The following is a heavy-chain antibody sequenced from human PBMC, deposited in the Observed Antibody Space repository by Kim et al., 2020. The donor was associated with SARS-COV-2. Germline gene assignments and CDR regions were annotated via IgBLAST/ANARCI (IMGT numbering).Heavy chain of an antibody. CDR2: ISSSSSYI. CDR3: ARDSFYSSSGDY. V-gene: IGHV3-21*01. J-gene: IGHJ4*02. CDR1: GFTFSSYS. Sequence: GGSLRLSCAASGFTFSSYSMNWVRQAPGKGLEWVSSISSSSSYIYYADSVKGRFTISIDNAKNSLYLQMNSLRAEDTAVYYCARDSFYSSSGDYWGQGTLVTVSS. D-gene: IGHD6-13*01.